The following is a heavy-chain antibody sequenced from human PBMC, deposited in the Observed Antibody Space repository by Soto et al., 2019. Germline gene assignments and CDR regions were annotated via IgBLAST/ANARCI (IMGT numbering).Heavy chain of an antibody. V-gene: IGHV1-2*02. J-gene: IGHJ4*02. Sequence: ASVKVSCKASGYTFTGYYMHWVRQAPGQGLKWMGWINPNSGGTNYAQKFQGRVTMTRDTSISTAYMELSRLRSDDTAVYYCAHGIQLWSSFDYWGQGTLVTVSS. CDR3: AHGIQLWSSFDY. CDR2: INPNSGGT. CDR1: GYTFTGYY. D-gene: IGHD5-18*01.